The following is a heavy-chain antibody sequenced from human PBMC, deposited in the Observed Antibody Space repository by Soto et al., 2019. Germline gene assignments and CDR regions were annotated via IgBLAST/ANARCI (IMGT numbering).Heavy chain of an antibody. V-gene: IGHV4-4*08. Sequence: NPSATLSLNCGFSGASIRSYYWNWIRQPPGKGLEWIGYVYTSDYTRYSSSLKSRVTISVDTSKKQFTLKLTSVAAADTAVYYCARLPTGWPNWVDPWGQGILVTGSS. CDR1: GASIRSYY. CDR2: VYTSDYT. CDR3: ARLPTGWPNWVDP. J-gene: IGHJ5*02. D-gene: IGHD6-19*01.